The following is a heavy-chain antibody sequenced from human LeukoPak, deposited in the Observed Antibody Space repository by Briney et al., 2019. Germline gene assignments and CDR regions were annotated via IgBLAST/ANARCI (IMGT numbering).Heavy chain of an antibody. J-gene: IGHJ4*02. CDR2: IWYDGSNK. CDR1: GFTFRTYG. Sequence: GGSLRLSCAASGFTFRTYGMHWVRQAPGKGLEWAAVIWYDGSNKYYADSVRGRFTISRDNSKNTLYLQMNSLRAEDTAVYYCARGTRYDSSGYYSQDLDYWGQGTLVTVSS. D-gene: IGHD3-22*01. V-gene: IGHV3-33*01. CDR3: ARGTRYDSSGYYSQDLDY.